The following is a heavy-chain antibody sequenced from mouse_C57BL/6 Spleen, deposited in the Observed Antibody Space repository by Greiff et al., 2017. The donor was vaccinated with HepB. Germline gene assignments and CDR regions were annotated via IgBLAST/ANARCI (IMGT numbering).Heavy chain of an antibody. CDR3: AREGSRFYFDY. Sequence: EVKLVESGGGLVKPGGSLKLSCAASGFTFSDYGMHWVRQAPEKGLEWVAYISSGSSTIYYADTVKGRFTISRDNAKNTLFLQMTSLRSEDTAMYYCAREGSRFYFDYWGQGTTLTVSS. J-gene: IGHJ2*01. CDR2: ISSGSSTI. D-gene: IGHD1-1*01. V-gene: IGHV5-17*01. CDR1: GFTFSDYG.